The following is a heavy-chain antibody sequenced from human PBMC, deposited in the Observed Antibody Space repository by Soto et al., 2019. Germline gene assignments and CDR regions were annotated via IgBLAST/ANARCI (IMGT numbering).Heavy chain of an antibody. J-gene: IGHJ4*02. CDR2: ISSSSSYI. Sequence: GGSLRLSCAASGFTFSSYSMNWVRQAPGKGLEWVSSISSSSSYIYYADSVKGRFTISRDNAKNSLYLQMNSLRAEDTAVYYCARDSRRPANYYDSSCYWDRRPPHAYSGQGTLVIVSS. CDR3: ARDSRRPANYYDSSCYWDRRPPHAY. D-gene: IGHD3-22*01. CDR1: GFTFSSYS. V-gene: IGHV3-21*01.